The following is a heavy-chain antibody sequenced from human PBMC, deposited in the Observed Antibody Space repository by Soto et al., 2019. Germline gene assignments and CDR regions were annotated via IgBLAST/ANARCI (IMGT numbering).Heavy chain of an antibody. CDR2: IIPIFGTA. J-gene: IGHJ4*02. D-gene: IGHD2-2*01. Sequence: QVQLVQSGAEVKKPGSSVKVSCKASGGTFSSYAISWVRQAPGQGLEWMGGIIPIFGTANYAQKFQGRVTITADESTSIAYMELSSLRSEDTAVYYCAREAAGGYWISTSCYLGKLDYWGQGTLVTVSS. V-gene: IGHV1-69*12. CDR1: GGTFSSYA. CDR3: AREAAGGYWISTSCYLGKLDY.